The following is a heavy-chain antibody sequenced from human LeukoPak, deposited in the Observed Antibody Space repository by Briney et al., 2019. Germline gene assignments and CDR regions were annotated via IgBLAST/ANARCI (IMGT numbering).Heavy chain of an antibody. V-gene: IGHV4-59*01. CDR3: ARDSPYYYGSGSYSYFDY. J-gene: IGHJ4*02. CDR2: IYYSGST. CDR1: GGSISSYY. D-gene: IGHD3-10*01. Sequence: PSETLSLTCTVSGGSISSYYWSWIQQPPGKGLEWIGYIYYSGSTNYNPSLKSRVTISVDTSKNQFSLKLSSVTAADTAVYYCARDSPYYYGSGSYSYFDYWGQGTLVTVSS.